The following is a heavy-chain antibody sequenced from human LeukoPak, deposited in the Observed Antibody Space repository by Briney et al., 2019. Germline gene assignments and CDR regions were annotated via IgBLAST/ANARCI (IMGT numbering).Heavy chain of an antibody. Sequence: ASVKVSCKASGYTFTSYGISWVRQAPGQGLEWMGWISAYNGNTNYAQKLQGRVTMTTDTSTSTAYMELSSLRSEDTAVYYCARDSAQWLPWFDPWGQGTLVTVSS. CDR2: ISAYNGNT. V-gene: IGHV1-18*01. CDR3: ARDSAQWLPWFDP. J-gene: IGHJ5*02. CDR1: GYTFTSYG. D-gene: IGHD5-12*01.